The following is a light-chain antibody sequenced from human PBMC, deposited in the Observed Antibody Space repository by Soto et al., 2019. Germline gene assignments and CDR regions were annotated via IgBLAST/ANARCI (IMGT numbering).Light chain of an antibody. V-gene: IGLV1-44*01. J-gene: IGLJ2*01. CDR1: SSNIGSNT. Sequence: QSVLTQPPSASGTPGQRVTIACSGRSSNIGSNTVNWYQQLPGTAPKLLIYSNNQRPSGVPDRFSGSKSGTSASLAISGLQSEDEADYYCAAWDDSLNGPYVVFGGGTKVTVL. CDR3: AAWDDSLNGPYVV. CDR2: SNN.